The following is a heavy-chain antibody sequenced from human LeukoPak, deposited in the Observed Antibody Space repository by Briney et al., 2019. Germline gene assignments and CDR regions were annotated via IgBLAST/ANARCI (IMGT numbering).Heavy chain of an antibody. V-gene: IGHV1-18*01. CDR3: ARLVPLYSSSWYQSPCDAFDI. D-gene: IGHD6-13*01. J-gene: IGHJ3*02. Sequence: ASVTVSCKASGYTFTSYGISWMRQAPGQGLEWMGWISAYNGNTNYAQKPQGRVTMTTDTSTSTAYMELRSLRSDDTAVYYCARLVPLYSSSWYQSPCDAFDIWGQGTMVTVSS. CDR1: GYTFTSYG. CDR2: ISAYNGNT.